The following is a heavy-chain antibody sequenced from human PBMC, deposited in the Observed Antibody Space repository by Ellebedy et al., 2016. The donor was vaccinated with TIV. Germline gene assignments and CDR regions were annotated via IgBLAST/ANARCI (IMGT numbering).Heavy chain of an antibody. V-gene: IGHV3-21*01. CDR1: QFILSSYI. Sequence: PGGSLRLSCAASQFILSSYIMHWIRQAPGKGLEWVSSISSNGNYIYYSDSVKGRFTISRDNAKNSFYLQMKSLRADDTAVYYYARDPVLFDWLIAPNYFHYGLDVWGQGTTVSVSS. J-gene: IGHJ6*02. CDR2: ISSNGNYI. CDR3: ARDPVLFDWLIAPNYFHYGLDV. D-gene: IGHD3-9*01.